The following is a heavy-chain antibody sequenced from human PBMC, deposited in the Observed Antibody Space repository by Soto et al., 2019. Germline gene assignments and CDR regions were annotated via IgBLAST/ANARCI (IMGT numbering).Heavy chain of an antibody. CDR2: IYSSGST. CDR3: ARDRAKWNDYYYYGMDV. CDR1: GGSISSGDDF. J-gene: IGHJ6*02. Sequence: QVQLQESGPGLVKPSQTLSLTCTVSGGSISSGDDFWTWIRQPPGQGLEWIGYIYSSGSTYYNPSLQSRLTMSVDTSKNQCSLKLSSLTAADTAVYYCARDRAKWNDYYYYGMDVWGQGTTVTVSS. D-gene: IGHD1-20*01. V-gene: IGHV4-30-4*01.